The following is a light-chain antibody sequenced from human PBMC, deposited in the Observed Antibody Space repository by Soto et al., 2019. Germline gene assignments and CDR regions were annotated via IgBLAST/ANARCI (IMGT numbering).Light chain of an antibody. J-gene: IGLJ2*01. CDR2: EVS. CDR1: SRDVGGYNY. V-gene: IGLV2-14*01. Sequence: QSALTQPASVSGSPGQSITISCTGTSRDVGGYNYVSWHQQHPGKAPKVIITEVSNRPSGVSNRFSGSKSGTSASLAISGLQSEDEADYYCAAWDDSLNGVVFGGGTKLTVL. CDR3: AAWDDSLNGVV.